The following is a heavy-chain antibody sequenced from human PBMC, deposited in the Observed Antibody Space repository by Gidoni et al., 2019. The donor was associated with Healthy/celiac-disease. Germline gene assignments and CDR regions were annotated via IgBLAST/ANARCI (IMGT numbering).Heavy chain of an antibody. CDR3: ARDSQKYGSGSYIVY. J-gene: IGHJ4*02. V-gene: IGHV1-46*01. CDR2: INPSGGST. CDR1: GYTFTSYY. D-gene: IGHD3-10*01. Sequence: QVQLVQSGAEVKKPGASVKVSCKASGYTFTSYYIHWVRQAPGQGLEWMGIINPSGGSTSYAQKFQGRVTMTRDTSTSTVYMELSSLRSEDTAVYYCARDSQKYGSGSYIVYWGQGTLVTVSS.